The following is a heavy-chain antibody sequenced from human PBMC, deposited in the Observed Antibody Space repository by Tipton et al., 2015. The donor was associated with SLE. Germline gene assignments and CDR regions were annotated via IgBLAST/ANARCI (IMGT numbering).Heavy chain of an antibody. CDR3: ANQNWNYYF. Sequence: LRLSCAVYGGTFRDYFWSWIRQPPGKGLEWIGEVSHRGTTNYNPSLDSRVTISLDRFNNQFTLKMTSVTAADTAVYYCANQNWNYYFWGQGNLVTVSS. CDR2: VSHRGTT. V-gene: IGHV4-34*08. D-gene: IGHD1-7*01. CDR1: GGTFRDYF. J-gene: IGHJ4*02.